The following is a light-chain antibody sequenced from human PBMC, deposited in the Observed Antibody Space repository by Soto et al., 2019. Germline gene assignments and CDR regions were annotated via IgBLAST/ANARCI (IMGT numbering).Light chain of an antibody. Sequence: DVVMTQSPLSLPVTLGQPASISCRSSQSLVYSAGNTYMNWVQQRPGQSPRRLIDKVANRDAGVPDRSSGSATGPYFPLKISRVDAEAAGVYYCMQRTHWPPERTVGGVTKVDSK. CDR1: QSLVYSAGNTY. CDR2: KVA. J-gene: IGKJ4*01. V-gene: IGKV2-30*01. CDR3: MQRTHWPPERT.